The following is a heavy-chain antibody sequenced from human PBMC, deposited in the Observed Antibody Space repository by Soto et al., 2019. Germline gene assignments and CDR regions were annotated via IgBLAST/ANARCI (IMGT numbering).Heavy chain of an antibody. CDR1: GYISSSHW. D-gene: IGHD2-2*02. Sequence: GGSLKISCKDSGYISSSHWISWVRQVPGKGLEWMGRIDPTDSYTTYSPSFQGHVTMSADKSITTAYLQWSTLKNSDTAIYYCSRHRADILRGFDYWGQGTPVTVSS. CDR2: IDPTDSYT. J-gene: IGHJ4*02. CDR3: SRHRADILRGFDY. V-gene: IGHV5-10-1*01.